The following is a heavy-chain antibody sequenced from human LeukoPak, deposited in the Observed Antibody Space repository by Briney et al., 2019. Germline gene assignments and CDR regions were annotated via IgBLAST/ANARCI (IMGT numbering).Heavy chain of an antibody. CDR1: GFTFSSSA. J-gene: IGHJ4*02. V-gene: IGHV3-23*01. CDR3: AKEIRPNDY. D-gene: IGHD4-17*01. Sequence: RGSLRLSCAASGFTFSSSAMTWVRQAPGKGLEWVSSISISGGDTFYADSVKGRFTISRDNSKNTLYLQMSSLRPEDTAVYYCAKEIRPNDYWGQGTLVTVSS. CDR2: ISISGGDT.